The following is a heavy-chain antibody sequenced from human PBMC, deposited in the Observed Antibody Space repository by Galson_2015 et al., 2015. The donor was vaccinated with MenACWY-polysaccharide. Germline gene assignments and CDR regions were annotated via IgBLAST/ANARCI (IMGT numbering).Heavy chain of an antibody. V-gene: IGHV3-23*01. Sequence: LRLSCAASGFAFSTYAMSWVRQAPGKGPEWVSFISGNGGRKEYVDSVKGRFTISRDNSKNTLDLQMNSLRAEDTAVYYCAKTRGGDTASDSWGQGTLVTVSS. CDR1: GFAFSTYA. D-gene: IGHD5-18*01. CDR2: ISGNGGRK. CDR3: AKTRGGDTASDS. J-gene: IGHJ4*02.